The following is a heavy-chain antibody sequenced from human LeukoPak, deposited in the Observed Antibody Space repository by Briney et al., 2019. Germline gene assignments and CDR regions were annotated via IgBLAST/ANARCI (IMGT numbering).Heavy chain of an antibody. CDR1: GGSISRSSYY. CDR2: IFYSGNT. D-gene: IGHD5-24*01. V-gene: IGHV4-39*01. J-gene: IGHJ4*02. CDR3: ARHRSKWLQSAFDY. Sequence: PSETLSLTSSVSGGSISRSSYYWGWTRQPPGKGLEWIGSIFYSGNTYDNPSLKSRVTISVDTSKNQFSLKLNSVTAADTAVYYCARHRSKWLQSAFDYWGQGTLVTVSS.